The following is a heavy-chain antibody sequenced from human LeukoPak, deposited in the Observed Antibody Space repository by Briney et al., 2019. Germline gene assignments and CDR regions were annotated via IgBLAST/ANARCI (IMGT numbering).Heavy chain of an antibody. V-gene: IGHV3-30*18. CDR3: AKDSRARYCSSTSCYGDLDY. D-gene: IGHD2-2*01. J-gene: IGHJ4*02. CDR2: ISYDGSNK. CDR1: GFTFSSYG. Sequence: GGSLRLSCAASGFTFSSYGMHWVRQAPGKGLEWVAVISYDGSNKYYADSVKGRFTISRDNSKNTLYLQMNSLRAEYTAVYYCAKDSRARYCSSTSCYGDLDYWGQGTLVTVSS.